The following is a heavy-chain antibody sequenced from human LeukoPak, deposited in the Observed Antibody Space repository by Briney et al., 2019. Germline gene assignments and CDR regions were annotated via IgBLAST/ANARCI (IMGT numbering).Heavy chain of an antibody. CDR1: GDSISSNY. CDR2: IFYIGTT. V-gene: IGHV4-59*08. CDR3: ARLPYGDYYYYMDV. Sequence: SETLSLTCTVSGDSISSNYWSWIRQSPGEGLEWIAYIFYIGTTNYSPSLKSRVSISTDTSKNQFSLKLSSVTAADTAVYYCARLPYGDYYYYMDVWGKGTTVTVSS. J-gene: IGHJ6*03. D-gene: IGHD4-17*01.